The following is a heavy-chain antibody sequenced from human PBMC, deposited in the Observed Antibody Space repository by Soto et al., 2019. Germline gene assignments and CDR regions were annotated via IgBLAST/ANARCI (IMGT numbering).Heavy chain of an antibody. CDR3: ARSLQLTLYGMDV. CDR1: GYTFTGYY. D-gene: IGHD1-1*01. J-gene: IGHJ6*02. CDR2: INPNSGGT. Sequence: GAAVKVSSKASGYTFTGYYMHWVRQAPGQGLEWMGWINPNSGGTNYAQKFQGWVTMTRDTSISTAYMELSRLRSDDTAVYYCARSLQLTLYGMDVWGQGTTVTVSS. V-gene: IGHV1-2*04.